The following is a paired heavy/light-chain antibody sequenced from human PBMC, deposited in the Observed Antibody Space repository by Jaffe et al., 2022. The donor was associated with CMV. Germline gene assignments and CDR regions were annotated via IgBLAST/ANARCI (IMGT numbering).Light chain of an antibody. CDR2: GAS. J-gene: IGKJ4*01. CDR1: QGISDY. Sequence: DIQMTQSPSSLSASVGDRVTITCRASQGISDYLAWYQQKPGKVPKLLIYGASKLIPGVPSRFSGSGSGTDFTLTISSLQPEDVATYYCQKYFSVPLTFGGGTTVEIK. V-gene: IGKV1-27*01. CDR3: QKYFSVPLT.
Heavy chain of an antibody. D-gene: IGHD2-15*01. J-gene: IGHJ4*02. Sequence: QVQLVQSGAEVKKPGASVKASCKASGYTFTSYVIHWVRQAPGQRLEWMGLINTGNGDTQYSQKFQDRVTITRDTSARTAYMELRSLRSEDTAVYYCAKWGGLCSRGTCGTGGPFDNWGQGSLVTVSS. V-gene: IGHV1-3*04. CDR2: INTGNGDT. CDR1: GYTFTSYV. CDR3: AKWGGLCSRGTCGTGGPFDN.